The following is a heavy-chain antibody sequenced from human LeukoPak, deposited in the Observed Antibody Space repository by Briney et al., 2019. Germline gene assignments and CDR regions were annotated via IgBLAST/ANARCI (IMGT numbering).Heavy chain of an antibody. Sequence: VASVKVSCKASGYTFTVYYMHWLRQAPGQGLEWMAGIIPIFGTANYAQKFQGRVTITADESTSTAYMELSSLRSEDTAVYYCARVGYCSGGSCYSRFWFDPWGQGTLVTVSS. CDR3: ARVGYCSGGSCYSRFWFDP. CDR1: GYTFTVYY. CDR2: IIPIFGTA. D-gene: IGHD2-15*01. V-gene: IGHV1-69*13. J-gene: IGHJ5*02.